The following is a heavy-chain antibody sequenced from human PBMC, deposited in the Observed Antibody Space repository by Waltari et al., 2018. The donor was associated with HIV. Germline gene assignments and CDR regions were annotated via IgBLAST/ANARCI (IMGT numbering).Heavy chain of an antibody. CDR1: VGSIKNPAYS. V-gene: IGHV4-39*02. CDR2: IYSAGNT. CDR3: SRLILGTTSRYFAA. D-gene: IGHD1-26*01. J-gene: IGHJ2*01. Sequence: QVQLQESGPGLVKPSETLSPVCSVPVGSIKNPAYSGAWIRQTPGKGFEWIGTIYSAGNTYYKTSYSSSLQSRITISADTSKNHFSLRLASVTAADTAVYFCSRLILGTTSRYFAAWGRGTLVTVSS.